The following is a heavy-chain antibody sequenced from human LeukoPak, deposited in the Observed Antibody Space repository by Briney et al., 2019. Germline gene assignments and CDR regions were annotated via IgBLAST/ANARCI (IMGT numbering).Heavy chain of an antibody. CDR3: ARQQLVRLYFDY. J-gene: IGHJ4*02. Sequence: GGSLRLSCAASGFTFSSYAMHWVRQAPGKGLEWVAVISYDGSNKYYADSVKGRFTISRDNSKNTLYLQMNSLRAEDTAVCYCARQQLVRLYFDYWGQGTLVTVSS. CDR1: GFTFSSYA. CDR2: ISYDGSNK. V-gene: IGHV3-30-3*01. D-gene: IGHD6-6*01.